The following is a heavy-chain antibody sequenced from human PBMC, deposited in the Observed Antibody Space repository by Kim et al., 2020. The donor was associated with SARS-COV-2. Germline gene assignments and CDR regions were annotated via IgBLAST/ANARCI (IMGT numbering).Heavy chain of an antibody. CDR3: FFGRFEEPVGNNDAFDI. CDR1: GFTFSDYY. Sequence: GGSLRLSCAASGFTFSDYYMSWIRQAPGKGLEWVSYISSSGSTIYYADSVKGRFTISRDNAKNSLYLQMNSLRAEDTAVYYCFFGRFEEPVGNNDAFDIWGQGTMVTVSS. D-gene: IGHD3-10*01. J-gene: IGHJ3*02. V-gene: IGHV3-11*01. CDR2: ISSSGSTI.